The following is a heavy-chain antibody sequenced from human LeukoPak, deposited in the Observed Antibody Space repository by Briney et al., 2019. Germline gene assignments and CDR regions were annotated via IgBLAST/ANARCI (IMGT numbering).Heavy chain of an antibody. D-gene: IGHD6-19*01. CDR1: GGSISSYF. Sequence: PSETLSLTCTVSGGSISSYFWSWIRQPPGKGLEWIGYIYYDGSTNYNPSLESRVTISMDTSKNQFSLKLTSVIAAGTAIYYCARTRDTSGWYGNWFDPWGQGTLVTVSS. J-gene: IGHJ5*02. CDR3: ARTRDTSGWYGNWFDP. CDR2: IYYDGST. V-gene: IGHV4-59*01.